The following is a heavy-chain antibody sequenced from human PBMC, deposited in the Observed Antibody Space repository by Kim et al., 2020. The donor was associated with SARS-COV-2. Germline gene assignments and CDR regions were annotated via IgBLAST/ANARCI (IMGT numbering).Heavy chain of an antibody. J-gene: IGHJ4*02. Sequence: PGSGKGRFTITRENAKNSLYLQMNSLRAGDTAVYYCARVGTSSWYGTFDYWGQGTLVTVSS. CDR3: ARVGTSSWYGTFDY. V-gene: IGHV3-13*01. D-gene: IGHD6-13*01.